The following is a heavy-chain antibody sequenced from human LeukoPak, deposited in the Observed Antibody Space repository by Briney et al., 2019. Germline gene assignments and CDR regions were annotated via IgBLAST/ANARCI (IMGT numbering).Heavy chain of an antibody. Sequence: GGSLRLSCAGSGFTVSSNYMNWVRQTPGKGLEWVSVIYSGVSTDYADSVKGRFTISRDNSKNTLYLQMNSLRAEDTAVYYCARDGEYSYGYGFDYWGQGTLVTVSS. D-gene: IGHD5-18*01. J-gene: IGHJ4*02. CDR2: IYSGVST. CDR1: GFTVSSNY. CDR3: ARDGEYSYGYGFDY. V-gene: IGHV3-66*01.